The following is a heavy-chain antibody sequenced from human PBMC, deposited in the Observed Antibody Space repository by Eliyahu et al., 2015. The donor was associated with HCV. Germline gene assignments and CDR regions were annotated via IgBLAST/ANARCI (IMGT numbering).Heavy chain of an antibody. CDR2: IKSKTDGGTT. CDR3: TTDEYSGYDFDY. Sequence: EXQLVESGGGLVKPGGXLRLSCXXSGFTFSXAWMGXVRQAPGKGLEWVGXIKSKTDGGTTDDAAPVKGRFSISRDDSKNTLYLQMNSLKTEDTAVYYCTTDEYSGYDFDYWGQGTLVTVSS. J-gene: IGHJ4*02. V-gene: IGHV3-15*01. D-gene: IGHD5-12*01. CDR1: GFTFSXAW.